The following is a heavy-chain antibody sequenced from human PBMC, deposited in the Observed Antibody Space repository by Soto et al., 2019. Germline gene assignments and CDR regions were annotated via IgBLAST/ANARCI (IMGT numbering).Heavy chain of an antibody. V-gene: IGHV1-18*04. Sequence: ASVKVSCKASGYTFTSYGISWVRQAPGQGLEWMGWISAYNGNTNYAQKLQGRVTMTTDTSTSTAYMELRSLRSDDTAVYYCARREVDATRGACEICGQGRMVTVSS. CDR1: GYTFTSYG. D-gene: IGHD2-15*01. CDR2: ISAYNGNT. CDR3: ARREVDATRGACEI. J-gene: IGHJ3*02.